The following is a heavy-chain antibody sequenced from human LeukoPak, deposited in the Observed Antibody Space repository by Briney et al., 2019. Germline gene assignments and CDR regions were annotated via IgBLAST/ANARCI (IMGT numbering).Heavy chain of an antibody. J-gene: IGHJ5*02. CDR3: AREHYYYGSGSLMWFDP. D-gene: IGHD3-10*01. Sequence: KPSETLSLTCAVSGYSISTGYYWGWIRQPPGKGLEWIGITYHSGNTYYNPSLKSRVTISVDTSKNQFSLKLSSVTAADTAVYYCAREHYYYGSGSLMWFDPWGQGTLVTVSS. V-gene: IGHV4-38-2*02. CDR2: TYHSGNT. CDR1: GYSISTGYY.